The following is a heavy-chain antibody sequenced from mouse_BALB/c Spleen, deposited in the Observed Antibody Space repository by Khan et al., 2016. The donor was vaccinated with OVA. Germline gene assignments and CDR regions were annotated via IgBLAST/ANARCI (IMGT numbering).Heavy chain of an antibody. CDR3: TRSGWAAFAY. CDR1: GYTFTSYY. Sequence: QVQLQQSGAELVKPGASVKLSCKASGYTFTSYYMYWVKQRPGQGLEWIGGINPNNGVTDFNEKFKSKATLTVDKSSNTAYMLLSSLTSEDSAVYYCTRSGWAAFAYWGQGTLVTVSA. D-gene: IGHD1-1*02. J-gene: IGHJ3*01. CDR2: INPNNGVT. V-gene: IGHV1S81*02.